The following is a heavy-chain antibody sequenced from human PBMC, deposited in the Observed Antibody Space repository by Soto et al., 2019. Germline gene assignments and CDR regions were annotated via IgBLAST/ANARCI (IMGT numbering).Heavy chain of an antibody. Sequence: PGGSLRLSCAASGLTFSSYAMSWVRQAPGKGLEWVSVISASGGSTYYADSVKGRFTISRDNSRNTLHLQMNSLRAEDAAVYFCAKNGDFWSWGMDVWGQGTTVTVSS. V-gene: IGHV3-23*01. CDR2: ISASGGST. CDR3: AKNGDFWSWGMDV. D-gene: IGHD3-3*01. CDR1: GLTFSSYA. J-gene: IGHJ6*02.